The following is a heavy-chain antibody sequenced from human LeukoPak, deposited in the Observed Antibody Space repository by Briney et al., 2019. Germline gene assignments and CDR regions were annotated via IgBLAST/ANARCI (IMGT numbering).Heavy chain of an antibody. CDR1: GFTFSHYW. V-gene: IGHV3-7*03. CDR2: INPDGSEK. Sequence: QSGGSLRLSCVVSGFTFSHYWMNWVRQAPGKGLEYVAYINPDGSEKNCVDSVKGRFSISRDNAQNTLFLQMNSLRAEDTALYYCARHGDFCFDNWGQETPVTVS. D-gene: IGHD4-17*01. J-gene: IGHJ4*02. CDR3: ARHGDFCFDN.